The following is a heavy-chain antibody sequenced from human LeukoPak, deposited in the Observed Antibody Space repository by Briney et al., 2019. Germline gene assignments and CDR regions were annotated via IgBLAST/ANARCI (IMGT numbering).Heavy chain of an antibody. CDR2: IIPILGIA. CDR3: ARPARRYYDFWSGSPDWFDP. Sequence: SVKVSCTASGGTFSSYAINWVRQAPGQGLEWMGRIIPILGIANYAQKFQGRVTITADKSTSTAYMELSSLRSEDTAVYYCARPARRYYDFWSGSPDWFDPWGQGTLVTVSS. D-gene: IGHD3-3*01. V-gene: IGHV1-69*04. J-gene: IGHJ5*02. CDR1: GGTFSSYA.